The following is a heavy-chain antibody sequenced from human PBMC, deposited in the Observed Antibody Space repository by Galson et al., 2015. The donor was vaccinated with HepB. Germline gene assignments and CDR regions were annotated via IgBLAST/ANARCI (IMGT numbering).Heavy chain of an antibody. CDR2: IGTAGDT. CDR3: ARGARGGWLRRGDYFDY. Sequence: SLRLSCAASGFTFSSYDMHWVRQATGKGLEWVSAIGTAGDTYYPGSVKGRFTISRENAKNSLYLQMNSLRAGDTAVYYCARGARGGWLRRGDYFDYWGQGTLVTVSS. CDR1: GFTFSSYD. J-gene: IGHJ4*02. D-gene: IGHD5-12*01. V-gene: IGHV3-13*01.